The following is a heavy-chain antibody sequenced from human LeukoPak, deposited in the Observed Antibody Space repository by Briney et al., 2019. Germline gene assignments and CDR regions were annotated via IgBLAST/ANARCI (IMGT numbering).Heavy chain of an antibody. V-gene: IGHV3-30*02. CDR3: AKDINSHCRGDCSDY. Sequence: GGSLRLSCAASGFTFSKHGMHWVRQAPGKGLKWVAFIRNDGSNKYYVDSVKGRFTISRDNSKNTVDLQMNSLRAEDTAVYYCAKDINSHCRGDCSDYWGQGTLVIVSS. J-gene: IGHJ4*02. CDR2: IRNDGSNK. D-gene: IGHD2-15*01. CDR1: GFTFSKHG.